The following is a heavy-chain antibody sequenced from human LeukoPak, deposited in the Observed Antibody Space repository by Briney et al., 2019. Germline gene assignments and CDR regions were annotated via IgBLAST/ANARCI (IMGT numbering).Heavy chain of an antibody. CDR2: IYSDNT. V-gene: IGHV3-53*01. D-gene: IGHD4/OR15-4a*01. Sequence: GGSLRLSCTVSGFTVSSNSMSWVRQSPGKELEWVSFIYSDNTHYSDSVKGRFTISRDNSKNTLYLQMNSLRAEDTAVYYCARRAGAYSHPYDYWGQGTLVTVSS. CDR3: ARRAGAYSHPYDY. CDR1: GFTVSSNS. J-gene: IGHJ4*02.